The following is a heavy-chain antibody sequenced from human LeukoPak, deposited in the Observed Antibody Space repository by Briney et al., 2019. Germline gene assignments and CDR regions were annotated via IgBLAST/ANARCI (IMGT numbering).Heavy chain of an antibody. CDR3: AKGLVLWFGESYYFDY. J-gene: IGHJ4*02. Sequence: PGGSLRLSCAASGFTLSSYAMTWVRQAPGRGLEWVSSVDGGGSGTYYADSVKGRFTISRDNSKDTLYLQMNSLRAEDTAVYFCAKGLVLWFGESYYFDYWGQGSLVTVSS. CDR2: VDGGGSGT. CDR1: GFTLSSYA. D-gene: IGHD3-10*01. V-gene: IGHV3-23*01.